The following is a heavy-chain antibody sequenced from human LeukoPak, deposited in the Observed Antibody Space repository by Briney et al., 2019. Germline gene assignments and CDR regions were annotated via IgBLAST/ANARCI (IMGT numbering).Heavy chain of an antibody. J-gene: IGHJ2*01. D-gene: IGHD3-22*01. Sequence: ETLSLTCTVSGGSISSYYWSWIRQPPGKGLEWIGYIYYSGSTNYNPSLKSRMTISVDTSKNQFSLKLSSVTAADTAVYYCARDTGYYDSSGYIDLWGRSTLGSDSS. CDR2: IYYSGST. CDR1: GGSISSYY. V-gene: IGHV4-59*01. CDR3: ARDTGYYDSSGYIDL.